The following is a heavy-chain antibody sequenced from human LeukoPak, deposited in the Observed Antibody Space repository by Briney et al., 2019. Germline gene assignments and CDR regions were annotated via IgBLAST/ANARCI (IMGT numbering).Heavy chain of an antibody. CDR3: ARSGRGFDY. CDR1: VSTFTSYD. V-gene: IGHV1-8*01. J-gene: IGHJ4*02. Sequence: ASVKVSSTASVSTFTSYDINWGGQATGQGLEWMGWMNPNSGNTGYAQKFQGRVTMNRNTSISTAYMELRSLRSEDTAEYYCARSGRGFDYWGQGTLVTVSS. D-gene: IGHD2-15*01. CDR2: MNPNSGNT.